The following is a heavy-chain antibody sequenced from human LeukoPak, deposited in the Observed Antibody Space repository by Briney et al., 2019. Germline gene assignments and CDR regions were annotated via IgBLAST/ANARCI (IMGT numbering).Heavy chain of an antibody. J-gene: IGHJ6*03. D-gene: IGHD1-26*01. CDR1: GGSFSGYY. V-gene: IGHV4-34*01. CDR2: INHSGST. CDR3: ARDREWELPRGYYYYMDV. Sequence: SETLSLTCAVYGGSFSGYYWSWIRQPPGKGLEWIGEINHSGSTNYNPSLKSRVTISVDTSKNQFSLKLSSVTAADTAVYYCARDREWELPRGYYYYMDVWGKGTTVTVSS.